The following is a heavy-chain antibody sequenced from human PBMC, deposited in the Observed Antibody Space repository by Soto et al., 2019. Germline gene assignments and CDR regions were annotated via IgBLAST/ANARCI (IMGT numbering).Heavy chain of an antibody. J-gene: IGHJ4*02. V-gene: IGHV4-39*01. CDR2: IYYSGST. CDR3: ARLEYYGSGSYWFFDY. Sequence: PSEALSLTCTVSGGSISRSSYYWGWIRQPPGKGLEWIGSIYYSGSTYYNPSLKSRVSISVDTSKNQLSLKVSSVTAADTAVYYCARLEYYGSGSYWFFDYWGQGTLVTVSS. D-gene: IGHD3-10*01. CDR1: GGSISRSSYY.